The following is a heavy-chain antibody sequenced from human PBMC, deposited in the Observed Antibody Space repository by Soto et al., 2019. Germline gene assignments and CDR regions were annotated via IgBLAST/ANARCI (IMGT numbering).Heavy chain of an antibody. CDR3: ARDSRANYYYYGMDV. CDR2: INAGNGNT. J-gene: IGHJ6*02. V-gene: IGHV1-3*01. CDR1: GYTFTSYA. D-gene: IGHD2-2*01. Sequence: ASVKVSCKASGYTFTSYAMHWVRQAPGQRLEWMGWINAGNGNTKYSQKFQGRVTITRDTSASTAYMELSSLRSDDTAVYYCARDSRANYYYYGMDVWGQGTTVTVSS.